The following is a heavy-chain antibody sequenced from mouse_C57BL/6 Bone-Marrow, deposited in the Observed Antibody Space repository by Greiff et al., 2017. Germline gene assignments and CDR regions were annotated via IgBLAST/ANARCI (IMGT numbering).Heavy chain of an antibody. CDR1: GYTFTDYY. D-gene: IGHD1-2*01. J-gene: IGHJ1*03. Sequence: LQQSGPELVKPGASVKISCKASGYTFTDYYMNWVKQSHGKSLEWIGDINPNNGGTSYNQKFKGKATLTVDKSSSTAYMELRSLTSEDSAVYYCARMDYGLTRGYFDVWGTGTTVTVSS. CDR3: ARMDYGLTRGYFDV. V-gene: IGHV1-26*01. CDR2: INPNNGGT.